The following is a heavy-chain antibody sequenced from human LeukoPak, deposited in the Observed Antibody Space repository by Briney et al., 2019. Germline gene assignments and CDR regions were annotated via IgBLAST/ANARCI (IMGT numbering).Heavy chain of an antibody. CDR1: GFTFDDYG. CDR3: ARESRTVTSFRYYFDC. CDR2: IDWNGGST. J-gene: IGHJ4*02. Sequence: GGSLRLSCAASGFTFDDYGMTWVRQAPGKGLEWVSGIDWNGGSTGYADSVKGRFTISRDNAKNSLYLQMNSLRAEDTALYYCARESRTVTSFRYYFDCWGQGTLVSVYS. V-gene: IGHV3-20*04. D-gene: IGHD4-17*01.